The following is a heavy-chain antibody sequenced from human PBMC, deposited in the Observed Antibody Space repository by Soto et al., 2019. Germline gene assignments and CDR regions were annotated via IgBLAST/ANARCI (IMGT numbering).Heavy chain of an antibody. CDR1: GFTFSSCT. CDR3: SGCSGGACHQNYGMDV. J-gene: IGHJ6*02. V-gene: IGHV3-21*01. CDR2: ISPSTSHI. D-gene: IGHD2-15*01. Sequence: EVHLVESGGGLVEPGGSLRLSCAVSGFTFSSCTMNWVRQAPGKGLEWVSSISPSTSHIYYADSVKGRFTITRDNAKNSLFLQMNRLRAEDTAVYYCSGCSGGACHQNYGMDVVGQGTTVTVSS.